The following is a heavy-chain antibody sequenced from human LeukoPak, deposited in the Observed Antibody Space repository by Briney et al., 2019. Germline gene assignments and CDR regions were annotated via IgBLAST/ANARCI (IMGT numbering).Heavy chain of an antibody. D-gene: IGHD3-3*01. Sequence: ASVKVSCKASGYTFTGYYMHWVRQAPGQGREWMGWINPNSGGTNYAQKFQGRVTMTRDTSISTAYMELSRLRSDDTAVYYCARGAIFGHWFDPWGQGTLVTVSS. CDR1: GYTFTGYY. J-gene: IGHJ5*02. CDR2: INPNSGGT. CDR3: ARGAIFGHWFDP. V-gene: IGHV1-2*02.